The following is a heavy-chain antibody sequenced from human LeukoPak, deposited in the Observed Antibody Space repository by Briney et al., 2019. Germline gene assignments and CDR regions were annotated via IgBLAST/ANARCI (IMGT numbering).Heavy chain of an antibody. D-gene: IGHD6-19*01. V-gene: IGHV4-34*01. CDR3: ARGSYSSGWYRRYFQH. Sequence: TSETLSLTCAVYGGSFSGYYWSWIRQPPGKVLEWIGEINHSGSTNYNPSLKSRVTISVDTSKNQFSLKLSSVTAADTAVYYCARGSYSSGWYRRYFQHWGQGTLVTVSS. J-gene: IGHJ1*01. CDR1: GGSFSGYY. CDR2: INHSGST.